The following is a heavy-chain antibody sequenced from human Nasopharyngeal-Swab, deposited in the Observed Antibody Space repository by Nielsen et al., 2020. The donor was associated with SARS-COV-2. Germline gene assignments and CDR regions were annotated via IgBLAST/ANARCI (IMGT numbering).Heavy chain of an antibody. D-gene: IGHD3-16*01. Sequence: GGSLRLSCAASGFTLTNYWIHWVRQTPGKGLLWVSRINSDGSRTSYADSVKGRFTISRDNAKNTLYLQMNRLRADDTAVFYCTRVDVHDAFDMWGQGTMVTVSS. V-gene: IGHV3-74*01. CDR3: TRVDVHDAFDM. J-gene: IGHJ3*02. CDR1: GFTLTNYW. CDR2: INSDGSRT.